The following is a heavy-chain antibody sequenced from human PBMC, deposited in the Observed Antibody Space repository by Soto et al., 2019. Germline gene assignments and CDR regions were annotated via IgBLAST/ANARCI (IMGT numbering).Heavy chain of an antibody. D-gene: IGHD2-21*01. Sequence: LXLSCAASGINLRSSQLHWVRQAAGKGPEWVSYISSSGSFIYYADSVKGRFTISRDTAKNSLYLQMNSLRVEDTASYDCGRRIWDPVVVFAATRAPFDFWGRGTMVTVSS. V-gene: IGHV3-48*03. CDR1: GINLRSSQ. CDR2: ISSSGSFI. J-gene: IGHJ3*01. CDR3: GRRIWDPVVVFAATRAPFDF.